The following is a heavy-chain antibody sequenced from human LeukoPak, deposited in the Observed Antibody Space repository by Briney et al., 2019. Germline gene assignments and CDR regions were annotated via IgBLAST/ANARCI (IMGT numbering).Heavy chain of an antibody. CDR3: ASSDYYGSGSYYMFDY. Sequence: SSETLSLTCTVSGGSISSYYWSWIRQPPGKGLEWIGYIYYSGSTNYNPSLKSRVTISVDTSKNQFSLKLSSVTAADTAVYYCASSDYYGSGSYYMFDYWGQGTQVTVSS. CDR1: GGSISSYY. CDR2: IYYSGST. J-gene: IGHJ4*02. V-gene: IGHV4-59*01. D-gene: IGHD3-10*01.